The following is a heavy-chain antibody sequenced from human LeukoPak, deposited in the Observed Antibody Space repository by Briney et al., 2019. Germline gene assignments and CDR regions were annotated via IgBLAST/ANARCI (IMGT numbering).Heavy chain of an antibody. CDR3: AKARFSYGDYNYYYDGMDV. CDR2: IYNSGSNK. CDR1: GFTFSSYG. V-gene: IGHV3-30*18. Sequence: PGGSLRLSCAASGFTFSSYGMHWVRQAPGKGLEWVAVIYNSGSNKYYADSVKGRVTISRDNSKNTLYLQMNSPRAEDTAVYYCAKARFSYGDYNYYYDGMDVWGQGTTVTVSS. J-gene: IGHJ6*02. D-gene: IGHD4-17*01.